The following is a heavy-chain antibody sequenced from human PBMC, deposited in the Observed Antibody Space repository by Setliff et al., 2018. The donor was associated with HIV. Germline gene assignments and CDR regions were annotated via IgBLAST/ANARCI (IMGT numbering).Heavy chain of an antibody. CDR1: GGSISSSIYY. CDR3: ARLDWYSKNFDF. J-gene: IGHJ4*02. D-gene: IGHD2-21*02. CDR2: IYYSGSTYDYGGST. Sequence: PSETLSLTCTVSGGSISSSIYYWGWIRQPPGKGLEWIGFIYYSGSTYDYGGSTYYNPSLKSRVTISVDTSKNQFSLKLSSVTAADTAVYFCARLDWYSKNFDFWGQGTLVTVSS. V-gene: IGHV4-39*01.